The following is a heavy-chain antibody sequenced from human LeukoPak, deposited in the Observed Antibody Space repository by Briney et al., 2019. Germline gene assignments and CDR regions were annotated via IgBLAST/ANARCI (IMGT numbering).Heavy chain of an antibody. CDR2: INPTGGST. CDR3: AREGSGWYFYYFDY. CDR1: GYTFTSYY. D-gene: IGHD6-19*01. V-gene: IGHV1-46*01. J-gene: IGHJ4*02. Sequence: ASVKVSCKASGYTFTSYYMHWVRQAPGQGLEWMGLINPTGGSTGYAQKFQGRVTITRDTSASTAYMELSSLRSEDMAVYYCAREGSGWYFYYFDYWGQGTLVTVSS.